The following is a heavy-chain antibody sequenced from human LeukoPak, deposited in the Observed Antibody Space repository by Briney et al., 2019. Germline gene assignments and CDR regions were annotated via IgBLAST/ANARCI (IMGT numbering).Heavy chain of an antibody. D-gene: IGHD1-26*01. Sequence: PGGSLRLSCAASGFTFSSYWMSWVRQAPGKGLEWVANIKQDGSEKYYVDSVKGRFTISRDNAKNSLYLQMNSLRAEDTALYYCAKAGRSGSYYDYWGQGTLVTVSS. CDR3: AKAGRSGSYYDY. V-gene: IGHV3-7*03. J-gene: IGHJ4*02. CDR1: GFTFSSYW. CDR2: IKQDGSEK.